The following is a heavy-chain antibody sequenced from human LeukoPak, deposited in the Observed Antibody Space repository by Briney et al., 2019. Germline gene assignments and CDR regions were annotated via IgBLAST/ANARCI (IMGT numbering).Heavy chain of an antibody. D-gene: IGHD3-10*01. CDR3: TSDGQVGSDTGDAFDI. Sequence: GGTLRLSCAASGFTFNNAWMSWVRQPPGKGLEWVGRIKTKTDPGTTDYAAHVKGRFTISRDDSKNTLFLQMNSLKAEDTAVYYCTSDGQVGSDTGDAFDIWGRGTMVTVSS. J-gene: IGHJ3*02. CDR2: IKTKTDPGTT. CDR1: GFTFNNAW. V-gene: IGHV3-15*01.